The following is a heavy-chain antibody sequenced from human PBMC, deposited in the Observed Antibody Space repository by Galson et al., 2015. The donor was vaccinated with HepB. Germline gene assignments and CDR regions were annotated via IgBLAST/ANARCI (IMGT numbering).Heavy chain of an antibody. Sequence: ETLSLTCTVSGGSISGHYWSWIRQPPGKGLEWIGYIYYSGSTNYNPSLKSRVTISVDTSKNQFSLKLSSVTAADTAVYYCARHDGPFYCNSTSCYAYDWFDPWGQGTLVTVSS. CDR3: ARHDGPFYCNSTSCYAYDWFDP. D-gene: IGHD2-2*01. CDR1: GGSISGHY. J-gene: IGHJ5*02. V-gene: IGHV4-59*08. CDR2: IYYSGST.